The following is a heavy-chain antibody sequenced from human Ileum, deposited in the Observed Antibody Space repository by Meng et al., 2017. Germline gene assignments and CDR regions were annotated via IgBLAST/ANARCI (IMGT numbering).Heavy chain of an antibody. CDR3: ARPKGSGTGIRYFDWLFWDS. D-gene: IGHD3-9*01. Sequence: GESLKISCEASGFTLSNHWMSWVRQGSGKGLEWVANINQDGNEKYYVDSVKGRFTISRDNAQNSLYLQMNNLRAEDTAVYYCARPKGSGTGIRYFDWLFWDSWGQGTLVTVSS. CDR2: INQDGNEK. CDR1: GFTLSNHW. V-gene: IGHV3-7*01. J-gene: IGHJ4*02.